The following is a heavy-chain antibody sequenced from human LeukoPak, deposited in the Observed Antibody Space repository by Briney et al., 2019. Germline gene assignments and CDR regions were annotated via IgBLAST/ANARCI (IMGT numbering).Heavy chain of an antibody. CDR2: TNPNSGGT. Sequence: ASVKVSCKASGYTFTGYYMHWVRQAPGQGLEWIGWTNPNSGGTNYAQKFQGRVTMTRDTSISTAYMELSRLRSDDTAVYYCARTDGRSSSWKFDPWGQGTLVTVSS. J-gene: IGHJ5*02. CDR1: GYTFTGYY. CDR3: ARTDGRSSSWKFDP. V-gene: IGHV1-2*02. D-gene: IGHD6-13*01.